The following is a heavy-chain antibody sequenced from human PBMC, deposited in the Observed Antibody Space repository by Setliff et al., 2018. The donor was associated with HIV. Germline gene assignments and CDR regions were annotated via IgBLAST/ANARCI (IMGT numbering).Heavy chain of an antibody. Sequence: PSETLSLTCTVSGGSISSSSYYWGWIRQPPGKGLEWIGSIYYSESTSYNPSLKSRVTISVDTSKNQSSLKLGSVTAADTAVYYCASDMRHLAPLGYYFDYWGQGTLVTVSS. CDR2: IYYSEST. D-gene: IGHD3-10*01. J-gene: IGHJ4*02. CDR1: GGSISSSSYY. CDR3: ASDMRHLAPLGYYFDY. V-gene: IGHV4-39*07.